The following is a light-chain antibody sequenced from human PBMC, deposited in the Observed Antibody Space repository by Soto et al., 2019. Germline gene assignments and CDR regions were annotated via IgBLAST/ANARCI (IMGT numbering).Light chain of an antibody. Sequence: DIQMTQSPSSLSASVGDRVTITCRASQGIGDHLAWYQQQPGKVPKLLIYAASTLQSGVPSRFSGSGSGTDFTLTISSLQSEDIATYFCQGYDTAPFTFGPGTKVDIK. CDR3: QGYDTAPFT. V-gene: IGKV1-27*01. CDR1: QGIGDH. J-gene: IGKJ3*01. CDR2: AAS.